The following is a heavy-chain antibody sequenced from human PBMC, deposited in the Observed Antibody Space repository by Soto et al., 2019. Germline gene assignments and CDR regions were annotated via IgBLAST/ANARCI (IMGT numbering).Heavy chain of an antibody. D-gene: IGHD6-19*01. Sequence: ASETLCLTCALSGGPISNDYWSWIRQPPGKGLEWIGYIYYTGSTNYNPSLKSRVTISVDTSENQFSLRLSSVTAADTAIYYCARGRHWLDYWGQGTLVTVYS. CDR3: ARGRHWLDY. CDR2: IYYTGST. J-gene: IGHJ4*02. CDR1: GGPISNDY. V-gene: IGHV4-59*01.